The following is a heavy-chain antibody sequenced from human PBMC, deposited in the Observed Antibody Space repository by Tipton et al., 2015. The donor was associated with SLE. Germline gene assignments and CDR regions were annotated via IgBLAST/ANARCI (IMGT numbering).Heavy chain of an antibody. V-gene: IGHV4-59*01. J-gene: IGHJ6*03. CDR2: IYHGGST. CDR1: GGSISNYY. CDR3: ARGLRQLAHYYYYYMDV. Sequence: TLSLTCTVSGGSISNYYWSWIRQPPGKGLEWIGYIYHGGSTNYNPSLKSRVTISVDTSKNQFSLKLSSVTAADTAVYYCARGLRQLAHYYYYYMDVWGKGTTVTVSS. D-gene: IGHD6-13*01.